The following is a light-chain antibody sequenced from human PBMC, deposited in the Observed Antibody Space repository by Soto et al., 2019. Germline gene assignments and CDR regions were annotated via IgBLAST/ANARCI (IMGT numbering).Light chain of an antibody. Sequence: EIVLTQSPATLSLSPGERATLSCRASQSVSSYLAWYQQKPGQAPRLLIYDASNRATGIPARFSGSGSGTDSTLTIGRLEPEDFAVYYCQHYGSSPRTFGQGTKVDIK. CDR3: QHYGSSPRT. CDR2: DAS. J-gene: IGKJ1*01. V-gene: IGKV3-11*01. CDR1: QSVSSY.